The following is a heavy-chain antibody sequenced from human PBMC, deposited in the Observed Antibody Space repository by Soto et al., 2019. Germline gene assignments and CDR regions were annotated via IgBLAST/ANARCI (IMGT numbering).Heavy chain of an antibody. CDR3: ARDKDRPQLGGNYYYIMDV. Sequence: QVQLVQSGSEVKKPGSSVKVSCKASGGTFSSYAISWVRQVPGQGLEWMGGIMPIFGTPDYAQKFQGRVTITADEATSIAYRELRSLRSEDKGVYYCARDKDRPQLGGNYYYIMDVWGQGTTVTVSS. CDR2: IMPIFGTP. CDR1: GGTFSSYA. V-gene: IGHV1-69*12. D-gene: IGHD3-3*02. J-gene: IGHJ6*02.